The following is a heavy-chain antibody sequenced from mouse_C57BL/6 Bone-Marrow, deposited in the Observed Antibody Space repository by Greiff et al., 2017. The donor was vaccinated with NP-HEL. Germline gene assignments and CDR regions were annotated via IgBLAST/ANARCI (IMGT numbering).Heavy chain of an antibody. V-gene: IGHV10-3*01. CDR2: IRSKSSNYAT. Sequence: EVQLVESGGGLVQPKGSLKLSCAASGFTFNTYAMHWVRQAPGKGLEWVARIRSKSSNYATYYADSVKDRFTISRDDSQSMLYLQMNNLKTEDTAMYYCVRDGYYGSSWGFAYWGQGTLVTVSA. D-gene: IGHD1-1*01. CDR3: VRDGYYGSSWGFAY. CDR1: GFTFNTYA. J-gene: IGHJ3*01.